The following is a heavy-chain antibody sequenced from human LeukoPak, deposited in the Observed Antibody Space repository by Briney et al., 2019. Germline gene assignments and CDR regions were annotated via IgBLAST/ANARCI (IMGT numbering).Heavy chain of an antibody. D-gene: IGHD3-22*01. CDR2: IYYSGST. CDR1: GGSISSYH. V-gene: IGHV4-59*01. CDR3: ARGQDYDTLDY. Sequence: SETLSLTCTVSGGSISSYHWGWIRQPPGKGLEWIGYIYYSGSTNYNPSLKSRVTISVDTSKNQFSLKLSSVTAADTAVYYCARGQDYDTLDYWGQGTLVTVSS. J-gene: IGHJ4*02.